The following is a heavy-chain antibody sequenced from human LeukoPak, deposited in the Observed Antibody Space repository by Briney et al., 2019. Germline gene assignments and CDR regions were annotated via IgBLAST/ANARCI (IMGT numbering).Heavy chain of an antibody. D-gene: IGHD3-22*01. CDR3: AKGARDAYYYDSSGLGP. CDR2: ISGNGGST. J-gene: IGHJ5*02. CDR1: GFTFSSYA. V-gene: IGHV3-23*01. Sequence: GGSLRLSCAASGFTFSSYAMSWVRQAPGKGLEWVSAISGNGGSTYYADSVKGRFTISRDNSKNTLYLQMNSLRAEDTAVYYCAKGARDAYYYDSSGLGPWGQGTLVTVSS.